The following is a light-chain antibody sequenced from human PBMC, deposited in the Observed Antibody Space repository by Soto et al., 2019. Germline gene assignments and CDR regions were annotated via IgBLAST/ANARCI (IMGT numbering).Light chain of an antibody. CDR2: DAS. Sequence: EIVLTHSPATLSFSPVESATLSFRASQSVSSYLALYQQKPGQAPRLLIYDASNRATGIPARFSGSGSGTDFTLTISSLEPEDFAVYYCQNRSNWPITFGQGTKVDIK. J-gene: IGKJ1*01. CDR1: QSVSSY. CDR3: QNRSNWPIT. V-gene: IGKV3-11*01.